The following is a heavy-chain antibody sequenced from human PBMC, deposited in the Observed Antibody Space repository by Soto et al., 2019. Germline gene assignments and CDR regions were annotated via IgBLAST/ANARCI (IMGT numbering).Heavy chain of an antibody. CDR2: IYYTGTT. D-gene: IGHD3-22*01. CDR3: ARLGDYYQAFDY. Sequence: SGTPSITCTVPRSCRDRYYWSWFRQPPGQGLEWVGYIYYTGTTTYNPSLKSRVTVSVDTSKNQFSLKLRSVTAADTAVYYCARLGDYYQAFDYWGQGTLVT. CDR1: RSCRDRYY. J-gene: IGHJ4*01. V-gene: IGHV4-59*08.